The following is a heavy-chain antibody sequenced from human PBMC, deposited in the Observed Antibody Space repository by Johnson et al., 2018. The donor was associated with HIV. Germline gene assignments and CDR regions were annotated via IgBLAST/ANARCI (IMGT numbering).Heavy chain of an antibody. D-gene: IGHD4/OR15-4a*01. CDR2: ISYDGSNK. V-gene: IGHV3-30-3*01. Sequence: QVQLVESGGGVVQPGRSLRLSCAASGFTFSSYAMHWVRQAPGKGLEWVAVISYDGSNKYYADSVQGRSTISRDNSKNTLYLQMNSLRAEDTAVYYCAREREDYGLDIWGQGTMVTVSS. CDR3: AREREDYGLDI. J-gene: IGHJ3*02. CDR1: GFTFSSYA.